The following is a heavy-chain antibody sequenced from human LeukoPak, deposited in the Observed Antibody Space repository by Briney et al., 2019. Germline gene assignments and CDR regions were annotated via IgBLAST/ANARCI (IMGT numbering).Heavy chain of an antibody. CDR3: ARGRGYLGNFYYYYYYMDV. Sequence: SETLSLTCAVYGGSFSGYYWSWIRQPPGKGLEWIGEINHSGSTNYNPSLKSRVTISVDTSKNQFSLKLSSVTAADTAVYYCARGRGYLGNFYYYYYYMDVWGKGTTVTVSS. CDR2: INHSGST. J-gene: IGHJ6*03. D-gene: IGHD1-7*01. V-gene: IGHV4-34*01. CDR1: GGSFSGYY.